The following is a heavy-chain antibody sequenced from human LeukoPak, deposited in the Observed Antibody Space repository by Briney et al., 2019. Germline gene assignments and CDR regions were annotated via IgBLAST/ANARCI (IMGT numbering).Heavy chain of an antibody. CDR2: AFYSVST. V-gene: IGHV4-59*08. CDR3: ARHRLQWLLYFDS. J-gene: IGHJ4*02. CDR1: GDSISSYY. D-gene: IGHD6-19*01. Sequence: PSETLSLTCAVSGDSISSYYWSWIRQPPGKGLEWIGCAFYSVSTNYNPSLKSRVTMSVDTSKNQFSLKLTSVTATDAAVYYCARHRLQWLLYFDSWGQGALVTVSS.